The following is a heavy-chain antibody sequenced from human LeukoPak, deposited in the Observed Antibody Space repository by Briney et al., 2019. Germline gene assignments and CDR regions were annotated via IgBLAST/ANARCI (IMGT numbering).Heavy chain of an antibody. D-gene: IGHD5-18*01. CDR2: ISASSSTI. Sequence: GGSLRLSCAASGFTFSRYSMNWVRQAPGKGLEWLSYISASSSTIYYADSVKGRFTISRDNSKNTLYLQMNSLRAEDTAVYYCAKLDSVDTAMVTVFDYWGQGTLVTVSS. J-gene: IGHJ4*02. CDR3: AKLDSVDTAMVTVFDY. V-gene: IGHV3-48*01. CDR1: GFTFSRYS.